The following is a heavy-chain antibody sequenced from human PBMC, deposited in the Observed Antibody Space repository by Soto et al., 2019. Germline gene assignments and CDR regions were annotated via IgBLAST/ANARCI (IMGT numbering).Heavy chain of an antibody. J-gene: IGHJ4*02. Sequence: PGESLKISCKGSVYSFTSYWISWVRQMPGKGLEWMGRIDPSDSYTNYSPSFQGHVTISADKSISTAYLQWSSLKASDTAMYYCARLRKGIAVAGTAAAFDYWGQGTLVTVSS. CDR1: VYSFTSYW. V-gene: IGHV5-10-1*01. CDR2: IDPSDSYT. D-gene: IGHD6-19*01. CDR3: ARLRKGIAVAGTAAAFDY.